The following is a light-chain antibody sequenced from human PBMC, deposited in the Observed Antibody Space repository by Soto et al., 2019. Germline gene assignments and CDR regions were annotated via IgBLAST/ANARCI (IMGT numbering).Light chain of an antibody. CDR3: SSYTSSSTPV. CDR2: DVS. CDR1: SSDVGGYNY. Sequence: QSLLTQPASVSGSPGQSITISCTGTSSDVGGYNYVSWYQQHPGKAPKVMIYDVSNRPSGVSNRFSGSKSGNTASLTISGLQAEDEADYYCSSYTSSSTPVFGGGTKVTVL. J-gene: IGLJ2*01. V-gene: IGLV2-14*01.